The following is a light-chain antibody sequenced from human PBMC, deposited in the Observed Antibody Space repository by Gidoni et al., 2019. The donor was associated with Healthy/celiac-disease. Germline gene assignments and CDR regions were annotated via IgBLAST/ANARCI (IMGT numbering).Light chain of an antibody. V-gene: IGLV1-40*01. Sequence: SVLTQPPSVSWAPGQRVTISCTGNSSNIGAGYDVHWYQPLPVTAPKLLIYGNRNRPSGGPDRFSGSKSGTSASLAITGLQAEEEADYYCQSYDSSLSGPVVFGGGTKLTVL. J-gene: IGLJ2*01. CDR1: SSNIGAGYD. CDR2: GNR. CDR3: QSYDSSLSGPVV.